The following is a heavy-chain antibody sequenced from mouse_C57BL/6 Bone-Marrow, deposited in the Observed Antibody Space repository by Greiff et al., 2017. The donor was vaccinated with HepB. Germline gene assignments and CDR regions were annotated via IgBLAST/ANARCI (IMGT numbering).Heavy chain of an antibody. D-gene: IGHD2-2*01. V-gene: IGHV1-82*01. Sequence: LVEPGASVKISCKASGYAFSSSWMNWVKQRPGKGLEWIGRIYPGDGDTNYNGKFKGKATLTADKSSSTAYMQLSSLTSEDSAVYFCARPSGYDYYAMDYWGQGTSVTVSS. CDR3: ARPSGYDYYAMDY. J-gene: IGHJ4*01. CDR1: GYAFSSSW. CDR2: IYPGDGDT.